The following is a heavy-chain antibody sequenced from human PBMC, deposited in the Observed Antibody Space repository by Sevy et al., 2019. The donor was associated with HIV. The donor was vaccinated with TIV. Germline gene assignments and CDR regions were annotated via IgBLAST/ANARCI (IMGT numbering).Heavy chain of an antibody. J-gene: IGHJ4*02. D-gene: IGHD3-10*01. CDR3: AKGGFTMVRGVFDY. Sequence: GGSLRLSCAASGFSFSSYGMSWVRQTPGQGLEWVPAISGSGGSTYYADSVKGRFTISRDNSKNTLYLQVISLRAEDTAVYYCAKGGFTMVRGVFDYWGQGTLVTVSS. V-gene: IGHV3-23*01. CDR2: ISGSGGST. CDR1: GFSFSSYG.